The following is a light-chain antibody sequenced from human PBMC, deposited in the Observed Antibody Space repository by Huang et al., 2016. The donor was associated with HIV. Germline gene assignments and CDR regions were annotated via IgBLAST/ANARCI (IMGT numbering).Light chain of an antibody. V-gene: IGKV3-15*01. CDR3: QQYNDWPRS. CDR1: QNINTN. Sequence: EIVMTQSPGTLSVAPGERATLAWRASQNINTNLGWFQQKPGQAPRLLIYAASARTADFPARFSGSGSRTEFTLTISSLQSEDIAVYYCQQYNDWPRSFGQGTKVEIK. CDR2: AAS. J-gene: IGKJ1*01.